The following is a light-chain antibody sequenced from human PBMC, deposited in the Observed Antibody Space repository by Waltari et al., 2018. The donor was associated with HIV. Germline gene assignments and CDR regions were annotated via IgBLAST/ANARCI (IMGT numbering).Light chain of an antibody. V-gene: IGLV2-14*01. CDR3: SSYTTTSFLI. Sequence: QSALPHPASVSGSPGQSLTISCTGTSSDIGVYDSVSWYQQHPAKAPNLIIYEVNNRPSGVSNRFSGSKSGNTASLSISGLQAEDEADYHCSSYTTTSFLIFGGGTKLTVL. CDR2: EVN. J-gene: IGLJ2*01. CDR1: SSDIGVYDS.